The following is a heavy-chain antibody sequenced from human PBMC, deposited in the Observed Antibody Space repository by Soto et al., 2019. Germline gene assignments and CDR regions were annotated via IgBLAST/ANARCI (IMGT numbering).Heavy chain of an antibody. CDR1: GGSFSGYY. CDR2: INHSGST. Sequence: SETLSLTCAVYGGSFSGYYWSWIRQPPGKGLEWIGEINHSGSTNYNPSLKSRVTISVDTSKNQFSLKLSSVTAAGTAVYYCARGYSYYYYGSGSYWVYWGQGTLVTVSS. CDR3: ARGYSYYYYGSGSYWVY. V-gene: IGHV4-34*01. D-gene: IGHD3-10*01. J-gene: IGHJ4*02.